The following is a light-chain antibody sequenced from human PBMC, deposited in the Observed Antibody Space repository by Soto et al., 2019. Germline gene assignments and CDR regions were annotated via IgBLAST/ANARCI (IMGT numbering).Light chain of an antibody. CDR1: QGISSF. Sequence: IQLTQSPSSLSASVGDRVTITCRASQGISSFLAWYQQKPGKAPKLLIYGASTLQSGVPSRFSGSGSGTDFTLTIGSLQPEDFATYYCQQINSFPIPFDPGTKVDIK. V-gene: IGKV1-9*01. CDR2: GAS. CDR3: QQINSFPIP. J-gene: IGKJ3*01.